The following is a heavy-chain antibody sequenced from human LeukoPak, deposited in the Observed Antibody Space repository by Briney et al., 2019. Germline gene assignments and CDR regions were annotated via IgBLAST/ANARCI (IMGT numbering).Heavy chain of an antibody. V-gene: IGHV4-59*01. Sequence: SETLSLTCTVSGGSISSYYWSWIRQPPGKGLEWIGYIYYSGSTNYNPSLKSRVTISVDTSKNQFSLKLSSVTAADTAVYYCASDIRGGYCTNGVCYRGYYYYGMDVWGQGTTVTVSS. J-gene: IGHJ6*02. CDR3: ASDIRGGYCTNGVCYRGYYYYGMDV. CDR2: IYYSGST. D-gene: IGHD2-8*01. CDR1: GGSISSYY.